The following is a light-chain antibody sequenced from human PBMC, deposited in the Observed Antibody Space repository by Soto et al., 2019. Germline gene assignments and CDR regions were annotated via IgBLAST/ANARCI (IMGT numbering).Light chain of an antibody. V-gene: IGLV2-14*01. J-gene: IGLJ1*01. CDR1: SSDIGGYNY. CDR2: EVN. Sequence: QDVLTQPASVSGSPGHAITVSCTGTSSDIGGYNYVSWYQHHPGKAPQLIIYEVNLRPSGVSDRFSASKSGDTASLTISGLQAGDEADYYCCSYSTSNTHNYVFGTGTKVTXL. CDR3: CSYSTSNTHNYV.